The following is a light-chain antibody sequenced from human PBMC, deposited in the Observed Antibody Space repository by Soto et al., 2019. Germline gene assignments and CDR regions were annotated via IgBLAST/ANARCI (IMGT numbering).Light chain of an antibody. CDR2: DAS. J-gene: IGKJ1*01. V-gene: IGKV3-11*01. CDR3: HQRQSWPRT. CDR1: QSVSSNY. Sequence: EIMMTQSPATLSVTPGERATLSCRAGQSVSSNYLAWYQQKPGQAPRLLIHDASNRATGIPARFSGSGSGTDFTLTISSLEPEDFALYYCHQRQSWPRTFGQGTKVDI.